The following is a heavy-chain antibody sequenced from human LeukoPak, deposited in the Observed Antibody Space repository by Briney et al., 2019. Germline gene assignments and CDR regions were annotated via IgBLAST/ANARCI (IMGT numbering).Heavy chain of an antibody. V-gene: IGHV1-69*01. D-gene: IGHD2-2*01. Sequence: GSSVKVSCKASGGTFTRYAISWVRQAPGQGLEWMGGIIPIFGTANYAQKFQGRVTITADESTSTAYMELSSLRSEETAVYYCARQHCSSTSCHYKYGMDVWGQGTTVTVSS. CDR3: ARQHCSSTSCHYKYGMDV. J-gene: IGHJ6*02. CDR2: IIPIFGTA. CDR1: GGTFTRYA.